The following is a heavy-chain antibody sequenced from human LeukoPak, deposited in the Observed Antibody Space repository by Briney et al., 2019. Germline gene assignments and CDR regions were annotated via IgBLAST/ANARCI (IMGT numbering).Heavy chain of an antibody. CDR2: TYYRSKWYN. D-gene: IGHD6-19*01. V-gene: IGHV6-1*01. CDR3: AREEWSSGSPFHS. CDR1: GASVSSNSAA. J-gene: IGHJ4*02. Sequence: SQTLSLTCAISGASVSSNSAAWHWIRQSPSRGLSWPGRTYYRSKWYNDDAVSVKSRITINPDTSKNQFSLQLNTVTPEDTAVYHCAREEWSSGSPFHSWGQGTLVTVSS.